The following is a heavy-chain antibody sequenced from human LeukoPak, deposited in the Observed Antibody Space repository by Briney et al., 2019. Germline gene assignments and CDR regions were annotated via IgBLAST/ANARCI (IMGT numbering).Heavy chain of an antibody. CDR3: ARVGYSNSYDY. V-gene: IGHV1-8*03. CDR1: GYTFTNFD. J-gene: IGHJ4*02. D-gene: IGHD4-11*01. Sequence: ASVKVSCKASGYTFTNFDINWVRQATGQGLEWMGWMNPNTGNAGYAQKFQGRVTITWDASISTAYMDLSSLRSEDTAVYHCARVGYSNSYDYWGQGTLVTVSS. CDR2: MNPNTGNA.